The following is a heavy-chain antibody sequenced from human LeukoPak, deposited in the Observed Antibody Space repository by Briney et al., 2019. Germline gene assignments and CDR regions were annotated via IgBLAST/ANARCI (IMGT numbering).Heavy chain of an antibody. CDR1: GGSISSGSYY. Sequence: TLSLTCTVSGGSISSGSYYWTWIRQPAGKGLEWIGRIYTSGSTNYNPSLKSRVTMSVDTSKNQFSLKLSSVTAADTAVYYCARGGGSGSYNYWGQGTLVTVSS. V-gene: IGHV4-61*02. CDR3: ARGGGSGSYNY. CDR2: IYTSGST. D-gene: IGHD3-10*01. J-gene: IGHJ4*02.